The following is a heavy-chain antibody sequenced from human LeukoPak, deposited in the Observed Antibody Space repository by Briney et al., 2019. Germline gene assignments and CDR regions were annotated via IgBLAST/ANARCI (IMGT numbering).Heavy chain of an antibody. CDR1: GGSFSGYY. CDR3: ASFYGASAFDI. D-gene: IGHD4-17*01. V-gene: IGHV4-34*01. CDR2: INHSGST. Sequence: SETLSLTCAVYGGSFSGYYWSWIRQPPGKGLEWIGEINHSGSTNYNPSRKSRVTISVDTSKNQFSLKLSSVTAADTVVYYCASFYGASAFDIWGQGTMVTVSS. J-gene: IGHJ3*02.